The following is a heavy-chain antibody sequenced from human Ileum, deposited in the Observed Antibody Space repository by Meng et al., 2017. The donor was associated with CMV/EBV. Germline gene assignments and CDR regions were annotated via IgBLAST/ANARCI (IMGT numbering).Heavy chain of an antibody. CDR1: GFTFSDRY. CDR3: VGGGGFVTDY. V-gene: IGHV3-72*01. J-gene: IGHJ4*02. Sequence: AASGFTFSDRYMHWVRQAPGKGLEWIALIKNKANGYTTYHAASVKGRFTISRDDSKNSLYLQMNSLKAEDTAVYYCVGGGGFVTDYWGQGALVTVSS. CDR2: IKNKANGYTT. D-gene: IGHD6-19*01.